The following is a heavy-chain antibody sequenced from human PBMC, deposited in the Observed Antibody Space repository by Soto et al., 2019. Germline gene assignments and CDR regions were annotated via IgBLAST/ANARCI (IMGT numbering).Heavy chain of an antibody. J-gene: IGHJ6*02. CDR3: ARGYSSGWYLGYYGMDV. D-gene: IGHD6-19*01. V-gene: IGHV4-30-4*01. CDR1: GGSISSGDYY. CDR2: IYYSGST. Sequence: PSETLSLTCTVSGGSISSGDYYWSWIRQPPGKGLEWIGYIYYSGSTYYNPSLKSRVTISVDTSKNQFSLKLSSVTAADTAVYYCARGYSSGWYLGYYGMDVWGQGTTVTVSS.